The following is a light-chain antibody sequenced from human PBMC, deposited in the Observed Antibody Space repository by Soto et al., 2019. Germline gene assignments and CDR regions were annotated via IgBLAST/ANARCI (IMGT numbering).Light chain of an antibody. V-gene: IGKV3-20*01. J-gene: IGKJ1*01. CDR2: DTS. Sequence: EIVLTQSPGTLSLSPGERATLSCRASQSVSSNYLAWYQQKPGQAPRLLIYDTSSRASDIPDKFSGSGSGTDFTLTINRLETEDFAVYYCQQYDSSPRTFGQGTKGDLK. CDR3: QQYDSSPRT. CDR1: QSVSSNY.